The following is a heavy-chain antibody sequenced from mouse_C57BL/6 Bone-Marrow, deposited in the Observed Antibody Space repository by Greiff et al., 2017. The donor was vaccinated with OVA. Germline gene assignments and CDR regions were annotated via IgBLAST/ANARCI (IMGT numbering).Heavy chain of an antibody. CDR3: AREGDYRTWFAY. Sequence: EVQVVESGGGLVKPGGSLKLSCAASGFTFSSYAMSWVRQTPEKRLEWVATISDGGSYTYYPDNVKGRFTISRDNAKNNLYLQMSHLKSEDTAMYYCAREGDYRTWFAYWGQGTLVTVSA. D-gene: IGHD2-14*01. CDR1: GFTFSSYA. J-gene: IGHJ3*01. CDR2: ISDGGSYT. V-gene: IGHV5-4*01.